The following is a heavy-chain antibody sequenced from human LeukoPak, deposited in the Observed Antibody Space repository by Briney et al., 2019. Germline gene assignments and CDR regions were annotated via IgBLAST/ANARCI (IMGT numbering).Heavy chain of an antibody. D-gene: IGHD3-10*01. Sequence: ASVKVSCKASGYTFTSYDINWVRQATGQGLEWMGWMNPNSGNTGYAQKFQGRVTMTRNASISTAYMELSSLRSEDTAVYYCARKMVRVHTRFDPWGQGTLVTVSS. CDR3: ARKMVRVHTRFDP. CDR1: GYTFTSYD. J-gene: IGHJ5*02. CDR2: MNPNSGNT. V-gene: IGHV1-8*01.